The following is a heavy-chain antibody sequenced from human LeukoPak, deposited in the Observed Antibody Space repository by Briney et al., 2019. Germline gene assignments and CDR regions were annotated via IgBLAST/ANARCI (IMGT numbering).Heavy chain of an antibody. Sequence: GASVKVSCKASGYTFTSYGISWVRQAPGQGLEWIGWISAYNGNTNYAQKLQGRVTMTTDTSTSTAYMELRSLRSDDTAVYYCARAGIQLWLYNWFDPWGQGTPVTVSS. V-gene: IGHV1-18*04. CDR2: ISAYNGNT. CDR1: GYTFTSYG. J-gene: IGHJ5*02. D-gene: IGHD5-18*01. CDR3: ARAGIQLWLYNWFDP.